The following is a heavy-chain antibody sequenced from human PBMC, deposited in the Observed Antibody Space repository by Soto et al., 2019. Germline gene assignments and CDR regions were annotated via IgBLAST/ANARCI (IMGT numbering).Heavy chain of an antibody. CDR1: GGSFSGYY. D-gene: IGHD6-6*01. Sequence: SETLSLTCAVYGGSFSGYYWSWIRQPPGKGLEWIGEINHSGSTNYNPSLKSRVSISIDTSRNQFSLKLTSVTAADTGVYYCASSSPFHYWGPGILVTVSS. V-gene: IGHV4-34*01. CDR3: ASSSPFHY. CDR2: INHSGST. J-gene: IGHJ4*02.